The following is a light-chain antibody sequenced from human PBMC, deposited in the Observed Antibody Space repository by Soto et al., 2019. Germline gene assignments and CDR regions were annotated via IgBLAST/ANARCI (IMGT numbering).Light chain of an antibody. Sequence: QSVLTQPPSASGTPGQRVTIPCSGSSSNIGSNTVNWYKQLPGTAPKLLIYRNNERPSGVPDRFSGSKSGTSASLAISGLQSEDEADYYCAGWDDSLNGYVFGTGTKVTVL. CDR1: SSNIGSNT. CDR3: AGWDDSLNGYV. J-gene: IGLJ1*01. CDR2: RNN. V-gene: IGLV1-44*01.